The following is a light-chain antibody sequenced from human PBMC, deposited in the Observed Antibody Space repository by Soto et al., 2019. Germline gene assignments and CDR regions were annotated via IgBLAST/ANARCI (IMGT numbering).Light chain of an antibody. Sequence: DIQMTQSPSSLSASVGDRVTITCRASQSISSYLNWYQQKPGKAPKLLIYAASSLQSGVPSRFSGSGSGTDFTLTISSLQPEDFATYYCQQSYSTPLTFGGATKVAIK. V-gene: IGKV1-39*01. J-gene: IGKJ4*01. CDR3: QQSYSTPLT. CDR1: QSISSY. CDR2: AAS.